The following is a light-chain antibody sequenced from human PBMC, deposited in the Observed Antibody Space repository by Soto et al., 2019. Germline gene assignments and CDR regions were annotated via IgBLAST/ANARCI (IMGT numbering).Light chain of an antibody. CDR1: SSNIGNNH. CDR2: RSN. Sequence: QSVLTQPPSASGTPGQRVTISCSGSSSNIGNNHVYWYQQLPGTAPKLLIYRSNQRPSGVPDRFSGSRSGTSASLAISGLRSEDEADYNCAAWDGSLSGVIFGGGTKVTVL. CDR3: AAWDGSLSGVI. J-gene: IGLJ2*01. V-gene: IGLV1-47*01.